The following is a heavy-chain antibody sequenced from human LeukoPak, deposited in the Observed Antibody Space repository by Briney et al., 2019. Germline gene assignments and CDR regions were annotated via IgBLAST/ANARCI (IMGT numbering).Heavy chain of an antibody. CDR2: ISYDGSNK. Sequence: GGSLRLSCAASGFTFSSYGMHWVRQAPGKGLEWVAVISYDGSNKYYADSVKGRFTISRDNSKNTLYLQMNSLRAEDTAVYYCAKPRGGMAGLFDYWGQGTLVTVSS. CDR3: AKPRGGMAGLFDY. J-gene: IGHJ4*02. CDR1: GFTFSSYG. D-gene: IGHD6-19*01. V-gene: IGHV3-30*18.